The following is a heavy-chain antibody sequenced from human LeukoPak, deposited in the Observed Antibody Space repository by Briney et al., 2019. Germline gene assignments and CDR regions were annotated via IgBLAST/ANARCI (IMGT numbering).Heavy chain of an antibody. J-gene: IGHJ4*02. Sequence: SVKVSCKASGGIFANYAISWVRKAPGQGLEWMGGTIPIFGTGHSAQKFQGRLTITADESTRTSYMELSSLRSEDTAVYYCAKGHDDFRQFDFWGQGTLVIVSS. CDR1: GGIFANYA. CDR3: AKGHDDFRQFDF. D-gene: IGHD3-3*01. CDR2: TIPIFGTG. V-gene: IGHV1-69*01.